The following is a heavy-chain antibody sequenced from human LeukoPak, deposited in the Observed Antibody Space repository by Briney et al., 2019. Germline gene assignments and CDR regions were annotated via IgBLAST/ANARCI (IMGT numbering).Heavy chain of an antibody. CDR3: ARARCGSGSWDCAFDI. V-gene: IGHV1-8*01. Sequence: ASVKVSCKASGYSFTSYDINWLRQATGQGLEWMGWMNPNSGNTGYAQKFQGRVTMTRNTSISTAYMELSSLRSEDTAVYYCARARCGSGSWDCAFDIWGQGAMVTVSS. CDR2: MNPNSGNT. J-gene: IGHJ3*02. D-gene: IGHD3-22*01. CDR1: GYSFTSYD.